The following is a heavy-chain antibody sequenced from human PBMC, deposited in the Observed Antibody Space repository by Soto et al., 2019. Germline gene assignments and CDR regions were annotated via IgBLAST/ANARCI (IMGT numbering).Heavy chain of an antibody. V-gene: IGHV6-1*01. CDR1: GDSVSSNSAA. J-gene: IGHJ6*02. Sequence: SQTLSLTCAISGDSVSSNSAAWNWIRQSPSRGLEWLGRTYYRSKWYNDYAVSVKSRITINPDTSKNQFSLQLNSVTPEDTAVYYCARATRIAARPGYYYYYGMDVWGQGTTVTVSS. D-gene: IGHD6-6*01. CDR3: ARATRIAARPGYYYYYGMDV. CDR2: TYYRSKWYN.